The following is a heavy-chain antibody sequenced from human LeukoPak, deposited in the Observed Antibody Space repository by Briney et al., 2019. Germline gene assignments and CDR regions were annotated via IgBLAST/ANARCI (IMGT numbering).Heavy chain of an antibody. J-gene: IGHJ4*02. CDR1: GFTFGDYA. D-gene: IGHD1-26*01. CDR3: IRGPSSGSNTHLDH. Sequence: GRSLRLSCTASGFTFGDYAMSWVRQAPGKGLEWVGFIRSKAYGGTTEYAASVKGRFTISRDDSKSIAYLQMNSLKTEDTAVYYCIRGPSSGSNTHLDHWGQGTLVTVSS. CDR2: IRSKAYGGTT. V-gene: IGHV3-49*04.